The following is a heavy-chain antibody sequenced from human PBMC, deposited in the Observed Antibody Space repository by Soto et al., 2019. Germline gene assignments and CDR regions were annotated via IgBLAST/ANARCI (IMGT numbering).Heavy chain of an antibody. V-gene: IGHV3-23*01. CDR3: AKDTNNSASGWESPPLGSFDI. CDR1: GFTFSSYA. D-gene: IGHD6-25*01. Sequence: EVQLLESGGGLVQPGGSLRLSCAASGFTFSSYAMSWVRQAPGKGLEWVSAISGSGGSTYYADSVKGRFTISRDNSKNTMYRQMNSLRAEDTAVYYCAKDTNNSASGWESPPLGSFDIWGQGTMVTVSS. CDR2: ISGSGGST. J-gene: IGHJ3*02.